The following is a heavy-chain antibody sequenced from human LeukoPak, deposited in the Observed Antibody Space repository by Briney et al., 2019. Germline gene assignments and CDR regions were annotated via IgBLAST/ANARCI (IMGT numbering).Heavy chain of an antibody. J-gene: IGHJ6*03. CDR2: IIPIFATA. Sequence: SVKVSCKASEGTFSSYAISWVRQAPGQGLEWMGGIIPIFATANYAPEFQGRVPITTDESTSTAYMELSSLRSEDTAVYYCARSGLYCSSTSCPPFGYYYMDVWGKGTTVTVSS. CDR1: EGTFSSYA. D-gene: IGHD2-2*01. CDR3: ARSGLYCSSTSCPPFGYYYMDV. V-gene: IGHV1-69*05.